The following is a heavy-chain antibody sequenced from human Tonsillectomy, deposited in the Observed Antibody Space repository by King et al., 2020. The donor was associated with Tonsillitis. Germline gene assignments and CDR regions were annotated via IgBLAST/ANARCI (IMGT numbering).Heavy chain of an antibody. CDR3: ARARITIFGVVIKIGAFDI. D-gene: IGHD3-3*01. CDR1: GGSISSGGYS. Sequence: QMQLQESGSGLVKPSQTLSLTCAVSGGSISSGGYSWSWIRQPPGKGLGWIGYMYHSGSTYYNPSLKSRVTISVDRSKNKFSLKLTSVTAADTAVYYCARARITIFGVVIKIGAFDIWGQGTMVTVSS. CDR2: MYHSGST. V-gene: IGHV4-30-2*01. J-gene: IGHJ3*02.